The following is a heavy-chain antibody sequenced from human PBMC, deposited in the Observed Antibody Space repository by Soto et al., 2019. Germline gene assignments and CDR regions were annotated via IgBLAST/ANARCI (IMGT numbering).Heavy chain of an antibody. CDR2: ISGSGGST. J-gene: IGHJ4*01. CDR3: AKCGSSSWYGDY. V-gene: IGHV3-23*01. Sequence: GGSLRLSCAASGFSFVNYAMSWVRQSPGKGLEWVSAISGSGGSTYYADSVKGRFTISRDNSKNTLYLQMNSLRAEDTAVYYCAKCGSSSWYGDYWGQGTLVTVS. CDR1: GFSFVNYA. D-gene: IGHD6-13*01.